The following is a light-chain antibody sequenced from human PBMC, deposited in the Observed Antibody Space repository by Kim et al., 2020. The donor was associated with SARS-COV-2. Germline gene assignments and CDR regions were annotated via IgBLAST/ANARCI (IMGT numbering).Light chain of an antibody. V-gene: IGLV3-21*04. CDR2: YDS. J-gene: IGLJ3*02. CDR3: QVWDSSSDHPV. Sequence: APGKPAGITCGGNNLGSNSVHWYQQKPRLAPVLVIYYDSDRSSGIPERFSGSNSGNTATLTISRVEAGDEADYYCQVWDSSSDHPVFGGGTQLTVL. CDR1: NLGSNS.